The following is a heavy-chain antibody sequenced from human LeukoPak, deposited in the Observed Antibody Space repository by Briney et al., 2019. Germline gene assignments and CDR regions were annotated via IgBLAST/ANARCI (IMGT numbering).Heavy chain of an antibody. D-gene: IGHD2-21*01. CDR3: ASTHIVVVIAIPNPLDAFDI. J-gene: IGHJ3*02. CDR2: IYYSGST. Sequence: SETLSLTCTVSGGSISSYYWSWIRQPPGKGLEWIGYIYYSGSTNYNPSLKSRVTISVDTSKNQFSLKLSSVTAADTAVYYCASTHIVVVIAIPNPLDAFDIWGQGTMVTVSS. V-gene: IGHV4-59*08. CDR1: GGSISSYY.